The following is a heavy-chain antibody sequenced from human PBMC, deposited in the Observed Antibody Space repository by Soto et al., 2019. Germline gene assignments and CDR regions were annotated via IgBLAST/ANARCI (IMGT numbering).Heavy chain of an antibody. J-gene: IGHJ5*02. CDR1: GGSISSYY. D-gene: IGHD6-13*01. V-gene: IGHV4-59*08. CDR3: ARQGSWGPAGFDP. CDR2: IYYSGST. Sequence: SETLSLTCTVSGGSISSYYWSWIRQPPGKGLEWIGYIYYSGSTNYNPSLKSRVTISVDTSKNQFSLKLSSVTAADTAVYYCARQGSWGPAGFDPWGQGTLVTVSS.